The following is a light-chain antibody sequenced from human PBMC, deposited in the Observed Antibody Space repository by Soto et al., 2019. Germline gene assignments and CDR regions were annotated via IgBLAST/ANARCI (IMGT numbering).Light chain of an antibody. Sequence: QSALTQPPSASGSPGQSVTISCTGTSSDVGGYKYVSWYQQHPAKAPRLMIYEVSKRPSGVPDRFSGSQSGNTASLTVSGLQDDDEADYYCSSYAGTNTYVVFGGGTKLTVL. CDR3: SSYAGTNTYVV. CDR1: SSDVGGYKY. V-gene: IGLV2-8*01. CDR2: EVS. J-gene: IGLJ2*01.